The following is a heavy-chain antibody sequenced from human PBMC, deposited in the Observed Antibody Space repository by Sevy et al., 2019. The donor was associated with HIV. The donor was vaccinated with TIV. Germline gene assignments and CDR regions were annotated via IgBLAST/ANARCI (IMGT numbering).Heavy chain of an antibody. CDR1: GGSINSGDYY. CDR2: IFHPGST. CDR3: AREGTKGVWFDP. J-gene: IGHJ5*02. D-gene: IGHD3-16*01. Sequence: SETLSLTCTVSGGSINSGDYYWSWIRQHPEKGLEGIGYIFHPGSTYYNRSFKSRATISVDTSKNQFSLKLSLMTAAATAVYYCAREGTKGVWFDPWGQGTLVTVSS. V-gene: IGHV4-31*03.